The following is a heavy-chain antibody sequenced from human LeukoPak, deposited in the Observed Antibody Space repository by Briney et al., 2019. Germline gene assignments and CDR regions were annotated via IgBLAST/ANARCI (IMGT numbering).Heavy chain of an antibody. CDR2: VNTNTGNP. CDR3: ARLDCSGGSCYGAWYYFYGVDV. D-gene: IGHD2-15*01. J-gene: IGHJ6*02. V-gene: IGHV7-4-1*02. CDR1: GYIFTMYA. Sequence: ASVKVSCKASGYIFTMYAIDWVRQAPGQGLEWMGWVNTNTGNPTYAQGFKGRFVFSLDTSGSTAYLQISSLSAEDTAVYYCARLDCSGGSCYGAWYYFYGVDVWGQGTTVTVSS.